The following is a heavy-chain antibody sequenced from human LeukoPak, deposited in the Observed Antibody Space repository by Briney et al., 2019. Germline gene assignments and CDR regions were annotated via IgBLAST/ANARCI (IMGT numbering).Heavy chain of an antibody. CDR1: GGSFNDYY. CDR2: INHSGST. D-gene: IGHD1-26*01. J-gene: IGHJ4*02. Sequence: SETLSLTCAVYGGSFNDYYWTWIRQPPGKGLEWIGEINHSGSTNYNPSLKSRVTISVDTSKNQFSLKLTSVTAADAAVYYCARGQEDWDLLQRSVNFDYWGQGNLVTVSS. V-gene: IGHV4-34*01. CDR3: ARGQEDWDLLQRSVNFDY.